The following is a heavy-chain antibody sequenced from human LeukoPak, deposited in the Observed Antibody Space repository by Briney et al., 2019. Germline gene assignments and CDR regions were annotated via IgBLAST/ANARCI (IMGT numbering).Heavy chain of an antibody. CDR2: ISSSGSTI. CDR1: GFTFSDYY. Sequence: GGSLRLSCAASGFTFSDYYMSWIRQAPGKGLEWVSYISSSGSTIYYADSVKGRFTISRDNAKNSLYLQMNSLRAEDTAVYYCARVGDSVEMATIYDCYFDYWGQGTLVTVSS. V-gene: IGHV3-11*01. CDR3: ARVGDSVEMATIYDCYFDY. D-gene: IGHD5-24*01. J-gene: IGHJ4*02.